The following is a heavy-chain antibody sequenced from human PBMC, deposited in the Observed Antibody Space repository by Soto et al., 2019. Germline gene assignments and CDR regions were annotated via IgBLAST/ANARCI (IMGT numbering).Heavy chain of an antibody. V-gene: IGHV4-59*08. Sequence: PSETLSLTCTVSGGSISGHYWSWIRRPPGKGLEYIGYIYYSGSTNSNPSLKSRVTISVDTSKNHFSLKLTSVTAADTAVYYCARHDTRVGTTDRFDPWGQGTLVTVSS. D-gene: IGHD1-7*01. CDR1: GGSISGHY. CDR3: ARHDTRVGTTDRFDP. CDR2: IYYSGST. J-gene: IGHJ5*02.